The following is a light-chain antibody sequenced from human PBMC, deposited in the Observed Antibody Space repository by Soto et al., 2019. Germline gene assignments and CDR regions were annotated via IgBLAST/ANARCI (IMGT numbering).Light chain of an antibody. CDR2: EVT. V-gene: IGLV2-14*01. Sequence: QSVLTQPPSVSAAPGQKVTISCAGTSSDVGGYNYVSWYQQRPGRAPKLMIYEVTYRPSGVSNRFSGSKSGNTASLTISGLQAEDEADYYCSSYTTSSTLVFGTGTKVT. CDR1: SSDVGGYNY. CDR3: SSYTTSSTLV. J-gene: IGLJ1*01.